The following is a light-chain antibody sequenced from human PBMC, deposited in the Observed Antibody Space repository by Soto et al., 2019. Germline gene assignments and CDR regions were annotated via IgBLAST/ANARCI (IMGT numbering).Light chain of an antibody. CDR3: QQFDHSPTT. CDR2: GA. CDR1: QTVYNRF. Sequence: EVVLTQSPGTLSLSPGDRATLSCRASQTVYNRFLAWYQQRPGQAPRLLIHGATRAAGIPARFSGRGSGIDFTLTISGLEPEDFAVYYCQQFDHSPTTFGQGTKVEIK. J-gene: IGKJ1*01. V-gene: IGKV3-20*01.